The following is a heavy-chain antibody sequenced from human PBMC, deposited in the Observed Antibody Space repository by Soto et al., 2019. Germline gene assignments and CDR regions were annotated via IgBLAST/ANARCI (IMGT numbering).Heavy chain of an antibody. CDR2: ISGSGGST. Sequence: PGGSLRLSWAASGFTFSSYAMSWVRQAPGKGLEWVSAISGSGGSTYYADSVKGRFTISRDNSKNTLYLQMNSLRVEDTAVYYCAKQWFGELLFLYYFDYWGQRPLVPASS. CDR3: AKQWFGELLFLYYFDY. J-gene: IGHJ4*02. D-gene: IGHD3-10*01. V-gene: IGHV3-23*01. CDR1: GFTFSSYA.